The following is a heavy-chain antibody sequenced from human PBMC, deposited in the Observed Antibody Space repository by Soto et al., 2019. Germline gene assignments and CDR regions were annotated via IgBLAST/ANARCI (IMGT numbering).Heavy chain of an antibody. CDR3: ARLTRTYYYDSSGSNWFDP. CDR1: GGSISSYY. CDR2: IYYSGST. Sequence: TSETLSLTCTVSGGSISSYYWSWIRQPPGKGLEWIGYIYYSGSTNYNPSLKSRVTISVDTSKNQFSLKLSSVTAADTAVYYCARLTRTYYYDSSGSNWFDPWGQGTLVTVSS. D-gene: IGHD3-22*01. V-gene: IGHV4-59*08. J-gene: IGHJ5*02.